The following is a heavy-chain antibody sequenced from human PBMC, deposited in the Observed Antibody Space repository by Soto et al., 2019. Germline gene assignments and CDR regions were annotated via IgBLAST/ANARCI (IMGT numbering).Heavy chain of an antibody. CDR3: ARAGTSYFYGVDV. V-gene: IGHV1-18*04. J-gene: IGHJ6*02. CDR2: ISVHNGNT. Sequence: GASVKASCKASGYTFSSYGISWVRQAPGQGLEWMGWISVHNGNTNYAQKFQGRVTMTTDTSTSTAYMELRSLRSDDTAVYYCARAGTSYFYGVDVWGQGTMVTVSS. CDR1: GYTFSSYG. D-gene: IGHD1-7*01.